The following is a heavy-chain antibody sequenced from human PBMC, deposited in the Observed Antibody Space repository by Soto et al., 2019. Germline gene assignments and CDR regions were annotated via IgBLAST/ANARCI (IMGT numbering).Heavy chain of an antibody. CDR1: GASISSVRYY. J-gene: IGHJ6*02. D-gene: IGHD1-7*01. CDR2: IYYSGST. CDR3: ARLNAGTTYYYYGMDV. V-gene: IGHV4-39*01. Sequence: SETLSLTCTVSGASISSVRYYWGWIRQPPGKGLEWIGSIYYSGSTYYNPSLKSRVTISVDTSKNQFSLKLSSVTAADTALYYCARLNAGTTYYYYGMDVWGQGTTVT.